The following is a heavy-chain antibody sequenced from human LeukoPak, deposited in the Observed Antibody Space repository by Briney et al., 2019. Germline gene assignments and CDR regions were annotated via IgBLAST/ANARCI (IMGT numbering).Heavy chain of an antibody. CDR2: ISDRGTTI. J-gene: IGHJ4*02. Sequence: GGSLRLSCTASGFSFSDFYMTWIRQAPGKGLEWVSYISDRGTTIIYADAVRGRFTISRDNSQNTLYLQMNSLRAEDTAVYYCARGDDSSGYYYYFDYWGQGTLVTVSS. CDR1: GFSFSDFY. CDR3: ARGDDSSGYYYYFDY. D-gene: IGHD3-22*01. V-gene: IGHV3-11*01.